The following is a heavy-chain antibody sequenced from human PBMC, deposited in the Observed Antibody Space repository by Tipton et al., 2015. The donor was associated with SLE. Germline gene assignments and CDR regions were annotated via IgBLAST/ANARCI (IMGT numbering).Heavy chain of an antibody. CDR3: AKEDSGMFDASGI. CDR2: IYTSGAT. Sequence: TLSLTCNVSGVSISSSHWSWIRRPAGKGLEWIGRIYTSGATDDNPSLKSRVTMSVDMSKNQIFLKMTSVTAADTAVYYCAKEDSGMFDASGIWGQGTMVT. CDR1: GVSISSSH. J-gene: IGHJ3*02. V-gene: IGHV4-4*07. D-gene: IGHD6-19*01.